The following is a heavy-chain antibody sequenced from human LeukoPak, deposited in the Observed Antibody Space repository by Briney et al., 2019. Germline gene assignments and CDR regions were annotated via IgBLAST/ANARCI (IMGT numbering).Heavy chain of an antibody. J-gene: IGHJ6*02. CDR2: ISHDGSNK. V-gene: IGHV3-30*04. D-gene: IGHD2-2*02. CDR1: GFTFSSYA. CDR3: ARDGQQAYQLLYRGYYYYGMDV. Sequence: PGGSLRLSCAASGFTFSSYAMHWVRQAPGKGLEWVAVISHDGSNKYYADSVKGRFTISRDNSKNTLYLQMNSLRAEDTAVYYCARDGQQAYQLLYRGYYYYGMDVWGQGTTVTVSS.